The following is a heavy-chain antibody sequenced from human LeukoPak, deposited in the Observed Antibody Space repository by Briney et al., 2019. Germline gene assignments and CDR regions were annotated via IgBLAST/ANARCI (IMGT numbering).Heavy chain of an antibody. V-gene: IGHV3-30*04. Sequence: PGGSLRLSCAASGFTFSSYAMHWVRKAPGKGLEWVAVISYDGSNKYYADSVKGRFTISRDNSKNTLYLQMNSLRAEDTAVYYCARYSSSWYGRFDPWGQGTLVTVSS. D-gene: IGHD6-13*01. CDR1: GFTFSSYA. J-gene: IGHJ5*02. CDR2: ISYDGSNK. CDR3: ARYSSSWYGRFDP.